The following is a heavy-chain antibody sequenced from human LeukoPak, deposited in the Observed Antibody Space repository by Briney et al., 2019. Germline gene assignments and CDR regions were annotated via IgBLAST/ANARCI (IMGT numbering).Heavy chain of an antibody. CDR3: ARGKCSGSGCSLPIRRLDY. V-gene: IGHV4-4*07. J-gene: IGHJ4*02. Sequence: NPSETLSLTCTVSGGSISSYYWSWLRQPAGKGLEWIGRIYTSGSTNYNPSLKSRVTMAVDTSKNQFSLKLSSVTAADTAVYFCARGKCSGSGCSLPIRRLDYWGQGTLVTVSS. CDR1: GGSISSYY. D-gene: IGHD2-15*01. CDR2: IYTSGST.